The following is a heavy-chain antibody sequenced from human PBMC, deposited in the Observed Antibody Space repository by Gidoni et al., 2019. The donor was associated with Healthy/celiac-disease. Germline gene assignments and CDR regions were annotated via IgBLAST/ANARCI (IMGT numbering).Heavy chain of an antibody. J-gene: IGHJ3*02. CDR3: AKDRGEVYSSGWVDAFDI. Sequence: EVQLLESGGGLVQPGGSLRLTCAASGFTFSSYARSWVRQAPGKGLEWFSAISGSGCSTYYSDSVKGRFTISRDNSKNTLYLHMNSLRAEDTAVYYCAKDRGEVYSSGWVDAFDIWGQGTLVTVSS. CDR1: GFTFSSYA. V-gene: IGHV3-23*01. D-gene: IGHD6-19*01. CDR2: ISGSGCST.